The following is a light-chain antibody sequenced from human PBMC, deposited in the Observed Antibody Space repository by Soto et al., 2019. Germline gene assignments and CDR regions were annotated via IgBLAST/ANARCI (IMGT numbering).Light chain of an antibody. CDR2: EVR. CDR1: SSDVGGHNY. V-gene: IGLV2-14*01. CDR3: SSYTSSSPWV. Sequence: QSALTQPASVSGSPGQSITISCTGTSSDVGGHNYVSWYQQHPGKAPKLLIYEVRVRPSGVSIRFSGSKSGNTASLTISGLQAEDEADYYCSSYTSSSPWVFGGGTQLTVL. J-gene: IGLJ3*02.